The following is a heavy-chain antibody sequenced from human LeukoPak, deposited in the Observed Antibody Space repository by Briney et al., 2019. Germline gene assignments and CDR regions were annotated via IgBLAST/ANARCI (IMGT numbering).Heavy chain of an antibody. CDR2: IYYGGST. D-gene: IGHD6-13*01. Sequence: SETLSLTCTVSGGSISSSSYYWGWIRQPPGKGLEWIGSIYYGGSTYYNPSLKSRVTISVDTSKNQFSLKLSSVTAADTAVYYCARTPNRRYSSSWYYFDYWGQGTLVTVSS. V-gene: IGHV4-39*01. CDR3: ARTPNRRYSSSWYYFDY. J-gene: IGHJ4*02. CDR1: GGSISSSSYY.